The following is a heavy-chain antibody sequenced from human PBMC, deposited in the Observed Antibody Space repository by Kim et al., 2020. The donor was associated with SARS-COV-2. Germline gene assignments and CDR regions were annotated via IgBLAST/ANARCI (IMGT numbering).Heavy chain of an antibody. CDR3: TRAREIAVLDY. CDR2: IRSKAYGGTT. CDR1: GFTFGDYA. J-gene: IGHJ4*02. V-gene: IGHV3-49*03. Sequence: GGSLRLSCTASGFTFGDYAMSWFRQAPGKGLEWVGFIRSKAYGGTTEYAASVKGRFTISRDDSKSIAYLQMNSLKTEDTAVYYCTRAREIAVLDYWGQGTLVTVSS. D-gene: IGHD6-19*01.